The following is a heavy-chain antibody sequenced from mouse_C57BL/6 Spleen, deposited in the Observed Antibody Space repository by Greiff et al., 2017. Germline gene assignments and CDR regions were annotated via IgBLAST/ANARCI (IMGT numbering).Heavy chain of an antibody. CDR2: ISSGGDYI. Sequence: EVKVVESGEGLVKPGGSLKLSCAASGFTFSSYAMSWVRQTPEKRLGWVAYISSGGDYIYYADTVKGRFTISRDNARNTLYLQMSSLKSEDTAMYYCTRAQLGRGRNYFDYWGQGTTLTVSS. CDR3: TRAQLGRGRNYFDY. CDR1: GFTFSSYA. V-gene: IGHV5-9-1*02. D-gene: IGHD4-1*02. J-gene: IGHJ2*01.